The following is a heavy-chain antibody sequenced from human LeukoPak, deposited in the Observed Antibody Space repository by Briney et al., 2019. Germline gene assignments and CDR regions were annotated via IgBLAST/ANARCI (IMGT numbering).Heavy chain of an antibody. Sequence: GESLKISCKGSGYSFPNYWIAWVRQMPGKGLEWMGTIYPGDSDTRYNPSFQGQVTISADKSVSTAYLQWSGLKASDTAMYYCARRGGSYFFDYWGQGALVTVSS. D-gene: IGHD3-10*01. CDR3: ARRGGSYFFDY. J-gene: IGHJ4*02. CDR1: GYSFPNYW. CDR2: IYPGDSDT. V-gene: IGHV5-51*01.